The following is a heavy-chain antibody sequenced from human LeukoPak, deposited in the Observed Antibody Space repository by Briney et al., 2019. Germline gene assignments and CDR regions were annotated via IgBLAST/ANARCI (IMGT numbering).Heavy chain of an antibody. Sequence: ASVKVSCKVSGYTLTELSMHWVRQAPGKGLEWMGGFDPEDGETIYTQKFQGRVTMTEDTSTDTAYMELSSLRSEDTAVYYCATDSSGSYSPFDYWGQGTLVTVSS. J-gene: IGHJ4*02. CDR3: ATDSSGSYSPFDY. D-gene: IGHD3-10*01. CDR1: GYTLTELS. CDR2: FDPEDGET. V-gene: IGHV1-24*01.